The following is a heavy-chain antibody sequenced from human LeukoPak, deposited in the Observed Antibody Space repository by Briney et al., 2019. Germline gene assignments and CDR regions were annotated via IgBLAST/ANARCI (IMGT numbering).Heavy chain of an antibody. Sequence: PVGSLRLSCAASGFTFSSYGTHWVRQAPGKGLEWMAFIRYDGGNKYYADSVKGRFTISRDNSKNTLYLQMNSLRAEATALYYCAKDGGEGAVARYYFDYWGQGTLVTVSS. J-gene: IGHJ4*02. CDR3: AKDGGEGAVARYYFDY. D-gene: IGHD6-19*01. CDR1: GFTFSSYG. CDR2: IRYDGGNK. V-gene: IGHV3-30*02.